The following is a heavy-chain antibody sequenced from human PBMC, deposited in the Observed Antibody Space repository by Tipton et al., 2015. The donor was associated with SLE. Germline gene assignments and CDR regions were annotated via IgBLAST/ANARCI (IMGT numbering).Heavy chain of an antibody. CDR2: ISYDGSNK. CDR3: AREGQWEPPRGNWFDP. V-gene: IGHV3-30-3*01. D-gene: IGHD1-26*01. J-gene: IGHJ5*02. CDR1: GFTFSSYA. Sequence: SLRLSCAASGFTFSSYAMHWVRQAPGKGLEWVAVISYDGSNKYYADSVKGRFTISRDNSKNTLYLQMNSLRAEDTALYYCAREGQWEPPRGNWFDPWGQGTLVTVSS.